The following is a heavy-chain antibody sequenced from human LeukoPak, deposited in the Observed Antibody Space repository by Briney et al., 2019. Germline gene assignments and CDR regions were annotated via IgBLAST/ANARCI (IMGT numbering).Heavy chain of an antibody. CDR3: ARELVHILTGYYLTRSYDP. V-gene: IGHV1-8*01. J-gene: IGHJ5*02. CDR2: MNPNSGNT. D-gene: IGHD3-9*01. Sequence: ASVKVSCKASGYTFTSYDISWVRQATGQGLEWMGWMNPNSGNTGYAQKFQGRVTMTRNTSISTAYMELSSLRSEDTAVYYCARELVHILTGYYLTRSYDPWGQGTLVTVSS. CDR1: GYTFTSYD.